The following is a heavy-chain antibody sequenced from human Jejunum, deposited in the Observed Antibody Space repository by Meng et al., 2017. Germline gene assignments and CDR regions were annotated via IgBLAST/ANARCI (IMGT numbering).Heavy chain of an antibody. CDR1: GFTLSAYA. J-gene: IGHJ4*02. D-gene: IGHD6-13*01. CDR2: SSGTGATA. V-gene: IGHV3-23*04. Sequence: EVESVESGGGLGQPGASLRLSCDASGFTLSAYAMSWVRQAPGKGLEWVSFSSGTGATAYYADSVNGRFTISRDNRRNTLFLQMNSLRAEDTAVYYCVRPDSSIHWSFLDSWGQGALVTVSS. CDR3: VRPDSSIHWSFLDS.